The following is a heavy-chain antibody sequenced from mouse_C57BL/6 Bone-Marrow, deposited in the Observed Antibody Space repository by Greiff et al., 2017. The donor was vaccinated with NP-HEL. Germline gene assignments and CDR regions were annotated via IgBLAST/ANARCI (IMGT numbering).Heavy chain of an antibody. CDR3: ATPPIYYGNYCDY. Sequence: QVQLPHPGAELVKPGASVKLSCKASGYTFTSYWMHWVKQRPGQGLEWIGMIHPNSGSTNYNEKFKRKAPLTVDKSSSTAYMQLSSLTSEDSAVYYCATPPIYYGNYCDYWGQGTTLTVAS. J-gene: IGHJ2*01. CDR1: GYTFTSYW. D-gene: IGHD2-1*01. CDR2: IHPNSGST. V-gene: IGHV1-64*01.